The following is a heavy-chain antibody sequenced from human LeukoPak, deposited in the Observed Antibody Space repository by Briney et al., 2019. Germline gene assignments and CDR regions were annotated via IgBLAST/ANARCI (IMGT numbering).Heavy chain of an antibody. CDR1: GFTFSSYG. J-gene: IGHJ3*02. V-gene: IGHV3-30*03. Sequence: PGRSLRLSCAASGFTFSSYGMHWVRQAPGKGLEWVAVISYDGSNKYYADSVKGRFTISRDNSKNTLYLQMNSLRAEDTAVYYCATQGTSDAFDIWGQGTMVTVSS. CDR3: ATQGTSDAFDI. CDR2: ISYDGSNK.